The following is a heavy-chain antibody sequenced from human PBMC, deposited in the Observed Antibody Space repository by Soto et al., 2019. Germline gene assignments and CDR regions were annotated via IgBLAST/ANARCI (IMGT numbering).Heavy chain of an antibody. D-gene: IGHD3-22*01. J-gene: IGHJ3*02. Sequence: QVQLQESGPGLVKPSQTLSLTCTVSGGPISSGGYYWSWIRQHPGKAREWIGYIYYRGSTYYNPSLKSRVTISVDTSKNQFSLKLSSVTAADTAVYYCARGGGDYDSSGYYAFDIWGQGTMVTVSS. CDR1: GGPISSGGYY. V-gene: IGHV4-31*03. CDR3: ARGGGDYDSSGYYAFDI. CDR2: IYYRGST.